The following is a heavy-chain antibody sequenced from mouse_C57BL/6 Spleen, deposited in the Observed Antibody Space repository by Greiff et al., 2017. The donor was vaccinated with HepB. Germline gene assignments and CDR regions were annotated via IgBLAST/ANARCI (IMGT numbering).Heavy chain of an antibody. CDR1: GFTFSSYG. D-gene: IGHD1-1*01. Sequence: EVKVVESGGDLVKPGGSLKLSCAASGFTFSSYGMSWVRQTPDKRLEWVATISSGGSYTYYPDSVKGRFTISRDNAKNTLYLQMSSLKSEDTAMYYCASGITTVSYYAMDYWGQGTSVTVAS. CDR2: ISSGGSYT. J-gene: IGHJ4*01. CDR3: ASGITTVSYYAMDY. V-gene: IGHV5-6*01.